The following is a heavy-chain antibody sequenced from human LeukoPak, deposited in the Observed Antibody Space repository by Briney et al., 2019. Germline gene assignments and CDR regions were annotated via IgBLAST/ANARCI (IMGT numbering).Heavy chain of an antibody. J-gene: IGHJ6*02. V-gene: IGHV1-69*13. CDR1: GGTFSSYA. CDR3: ASPNYGGNSGVDYYYYYGMDV. Sequence: SVKVSCKASGGTFSSYAISWVRQAPGQGLEWMGGIIPIFGTANYAQKFQGRVTITADESTGTAYMELSSLRSEDTAVYYCASPNYGGNSGVDYYYYYGMDVWGQGTTVTVSS. D-gene: IGHD4-23*01. CDR2: IIPIFGTA.